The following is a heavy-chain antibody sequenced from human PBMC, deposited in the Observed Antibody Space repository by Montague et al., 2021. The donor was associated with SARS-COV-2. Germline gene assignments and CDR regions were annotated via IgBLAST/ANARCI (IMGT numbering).Heavy chain of an antibody. J-gene: IGHJ4*02. D-gene: IGHD3-22*01. CDR2: INHRGST. V-gene: IGHV4-34*01. CDR1: DGSFSDYS. CDR3: ARGRQHINMVVVVVTGGEYYFDF. Sequence: SENLPLTCAVYDGSFSDYSWTWIRQPPGKGLEWIGEINHRGSTNYNPSLKSRVTISVDTSKNQFSLKMTSVTAADTAVYYCARGRQHINMVVVVVTGGEYYFDFWGQGTLVAVSS.